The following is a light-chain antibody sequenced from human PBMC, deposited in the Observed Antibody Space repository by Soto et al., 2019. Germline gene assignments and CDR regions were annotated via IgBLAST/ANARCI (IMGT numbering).Light chain of an antibody. Sequence: QSVLTQPPSTSGAPGQRVTISCTGSGSNIGAGYDVHWYQHLPGTAPKLLIYSNRNRPSGVPDRFSGSKSGTSASLAITGLQAEDEADYYCQSYDSSLSGYVFGTGTKVTVL. J-gene: IGLJ1*01. CDR3: QSYDSSLSGYV. CDR1: GSNIGAGYD. V-gene: IGLV1-40*01. CDR2: SNR.